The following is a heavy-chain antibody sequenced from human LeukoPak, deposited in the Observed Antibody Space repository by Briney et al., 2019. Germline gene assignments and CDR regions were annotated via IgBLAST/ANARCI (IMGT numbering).Heavy chain of an antibody. CDR3: AREGIVASYAFDI. V-gene: IGHV3-11*01. J-gene: IGHJ3*02. D-gene: IGHD5-12*01. CDR2: ISSSGSTI. Sequence: GGSLRLSCAASGFTFSDYYMSWIRQAPGKGLEWVSYISSSGSTIYYADSVKGRFTISRGNAKNSLYLQMNSLGAEDTAVYYCAREGIVASYAFDIWGQGTMVTVSS. CDR1: GFTFSDYY.